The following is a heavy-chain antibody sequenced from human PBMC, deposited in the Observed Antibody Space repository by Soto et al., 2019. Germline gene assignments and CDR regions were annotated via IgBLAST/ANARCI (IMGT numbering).Heavy chain of an antibody. CDR3: ARSVSIPVAPIH. J-gene: IGHJ4*02. Sequence: QAPGQRLEWMGWINPGNGNTKYSQRFQGRVTITRDTSASTAYMELSSLRSEDTVAYHCARSVSIPVAPIHGGQRT. D-gene: IGHD2-2*01. V-gene: IGHV1-3*01. CDR2: INPGNGNT.